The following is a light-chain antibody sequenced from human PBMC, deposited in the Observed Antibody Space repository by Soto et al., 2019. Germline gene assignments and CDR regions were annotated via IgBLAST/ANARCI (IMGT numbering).Light chain of an antibody. J-gene: IGKJ2*01. CDR1: QSVSSDY. Sequence: VLTQSPGTLSLSPGERATLYCRASQSVSSDYLAWYQQKPGQAPRLLLYGASTRATGIPDRFSGSGSGADFTLTISSLEPEDFAMYSCQQYGSSPYTFGQGTRLEMK. V-gene: IGKV3-20*01. CDR2: GAS. CDR3: QQYGSSPYT.